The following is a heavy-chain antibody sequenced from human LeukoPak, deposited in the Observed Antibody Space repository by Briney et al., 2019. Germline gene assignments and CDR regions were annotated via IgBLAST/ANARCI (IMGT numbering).Heavy chain of an antibody. V-gene: IGHV3-33*01. CDR2: IWYDGSHK. J-gene: IGHJ4*02. Sequence: GGSLRLSCAASGFTLSTYGMHWVRQAPGKGLEWVAVIWYDGSHKYCADSVKGRFTISRDNSKNTLYLQMNSLRAEDAAVYYCARDSDGYIDYFDYWGQGTLVTVSS. D-gene: IGHD5-24*01. CDR3: ARDSDGYIDYFDY. CDR1: GFTLSTYG.